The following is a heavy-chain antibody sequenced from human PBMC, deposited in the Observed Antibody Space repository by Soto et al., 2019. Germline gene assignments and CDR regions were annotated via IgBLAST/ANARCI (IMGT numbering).Heavy chain of an antibody. CDR2: ISGSGVST. J-gene: IGHJ6*02. CDR1: GFTFSSYA. CDR3: AKVGRDGFRDGMDV. V-gene: IGHV3-23*01. Sequence: GGSLRLSCAASGFTFSSYAMTWVRQAPGKGLEWVSGISGSGVSTYYAESVKGRFTISRDNSKNTLYLQMKILRAEDTAVYYCAKVGRDGFRDGMDVWGQGTTVTVSS.